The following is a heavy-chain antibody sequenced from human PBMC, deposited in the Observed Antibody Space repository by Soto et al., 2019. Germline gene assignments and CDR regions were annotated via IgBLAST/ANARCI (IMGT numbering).Heavy chain of an antibody. J-gene: IGHJ4*02. V-gene: IGHV1-69*06. Sequence: QVQLVQSGAEVKKPGSSVKVSCKASGGTFSSYAISWVRQAPGQGLEWMGGIIPIFGTANYAQKFQGRVTMTRDTSVSTAYMELRRLRSDDTAVYYCARDFRKWLRLEYWGQGTLVTVSS. D-gene: IGHD5-12*01. CDR1: GGTFSSYA. CDR2: IIPIFGTA. CDR3: ARDFRKWLRLEY.